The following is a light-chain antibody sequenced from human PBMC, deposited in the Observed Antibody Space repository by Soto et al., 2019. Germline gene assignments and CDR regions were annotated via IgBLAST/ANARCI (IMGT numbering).Light chain of an antibody. CDR2: SNN. CDR3: AAWDDSLSGFVI. V-gene: IGLV1-47*02. Sequence: QSVLTQPPSASGTPGQRVTISCSGSSSNIGTNYVYWYQQLPGTAPTLLIYSNNKRPSGVPDRFSGSKSGTSASLAISGLRSEDEADYYCAAWDDSLSGFVIFGGGTKLTVL. J-gene: IGLJ2*01. CDR1: SSNIGTNY.